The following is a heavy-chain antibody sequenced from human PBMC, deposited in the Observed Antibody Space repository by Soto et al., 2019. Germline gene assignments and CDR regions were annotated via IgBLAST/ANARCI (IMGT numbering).Heavy chain of an antibody. CDR2: IAFDGTNK. V-gene: IGHV3-30*03. Sequence: GGALRLPCAASGFTYGSYRMNWVRQDPGTGSAGVSDIAFDGTNKSYADSGRGRFTISRDNSKNTLYLQMDSLWPDDSAIYYCARSYGPFHDSSYYGLARNYFDYWGQGTLVTFSS. D-gene: IGHD3-3*01. CDR3: ARSYGPFHDSSYYGLARNYFDY. CDR1: GFTYGSYR. J-gene: IGHJ4*02.